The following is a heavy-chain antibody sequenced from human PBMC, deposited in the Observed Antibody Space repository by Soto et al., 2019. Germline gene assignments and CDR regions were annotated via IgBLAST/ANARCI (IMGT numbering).Heavy chain of an antibody. Sequence: GGSLRLSCAASGFTFSSYEMNWVRQAPGKGLEWVSYISSSGSTIYYADSVKGRFTISRDNAKNSLYLQMNSLRAEDTAVYYCARGGKRPSGYYYGMDVWGQGTTVTVSS. CDR1: GFTFSSYE. CDR3: ARGGKRPSGYYYGMDV. V-gene: IGHV3-48*03. J-gene: IGHJ6*02. CDR2: ISSSGSTI.